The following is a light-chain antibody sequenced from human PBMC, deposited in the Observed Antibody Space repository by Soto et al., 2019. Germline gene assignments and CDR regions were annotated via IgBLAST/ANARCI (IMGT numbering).Light chain of an antibody. Sequence: VVMTQSPATLSVSPCEIATLSCRASQSFSSNLAWYQQKPGQAPRLLIYGASSRATGIPDRFSGSGSGTDFTLTISRLEPEDFAVYYCQQYGSSGTFGQGTKVDIK. CDR2: GAS. J-gene: IGKJ1*01. V-gene: IGKV3-20*01. CDR3: QQYGSSGT. CDR1: QSFSSN.